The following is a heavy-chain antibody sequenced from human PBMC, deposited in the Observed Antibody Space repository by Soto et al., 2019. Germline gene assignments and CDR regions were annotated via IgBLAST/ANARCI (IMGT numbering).Heavy chain of an antibody. CDR2: SDTI. CDR3: AKDMKWGGMTTIHYFDS. J-gene: IGHJ4*02. Sequence: SDTIDYADSVKGRFTISRDNAKNSLFLQMNSLRPEDTALYYCAKDMKWGGMTTIHYFDSWGQGTLVTVSS. D-gene: IGHD4-17*01. V-gene: IGHV3-9*01.